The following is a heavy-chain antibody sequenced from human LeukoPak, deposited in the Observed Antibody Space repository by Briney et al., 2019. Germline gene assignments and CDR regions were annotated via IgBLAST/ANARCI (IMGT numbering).Heavy chain of an antibody. J-gene: IGHJ6*02. CDR2: ISGSGGST. Sequence: GGSLRLSCAASGFTFSSYAMSWVRQAPGKGLEWVSAISGSGGSTYYADSVKGRFTISRDNSKNTLYLQMTSLRAEDTAVYDCAKWYYDSSGLYYYYGMDVWGQGTTVTVSS. V-gene: IGHV3-23*01. CDR1: GFTFSSYA. D-gene: IGHD3-22*01. CDR3: AKWYYDSSGLYYYYGMDV.